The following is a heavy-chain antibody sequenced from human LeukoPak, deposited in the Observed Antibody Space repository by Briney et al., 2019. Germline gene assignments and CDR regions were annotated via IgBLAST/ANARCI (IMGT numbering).Heavy chain of an antibody. J-gene: IGHJ3*02. CDR1: GFTFDDYG. CDR3: TREYYSSAFDI. CDR2: INWNGGST. Sequence: VGSLRLSCAASGFTFDDYGMSWVRQAPGKGLEWVSGINWNGGSTGYADSVKGRFTISRDNAKNSLYLLMNSLRAEDTALYYCTREYYSSAFDIWGQGTMVTVSS. V-gene: IGHV3-20*04. D-gene: IGHD3-10*01.